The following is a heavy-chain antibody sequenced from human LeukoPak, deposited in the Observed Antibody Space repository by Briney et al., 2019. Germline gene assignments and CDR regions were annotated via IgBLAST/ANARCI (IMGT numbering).Heavy chain of an antibody. J-gene: IGHJ4*02. CDR1: GYTFTSYA. CDR2: INAGNGNT. CDR3: ARGFVRDLVVVVAATPLDY. Sequence: ASVKVSCKASGYTFTSYALHWVRQAPGQRLQWMGWINAGNGNTRYSQEFQGRITITTDTSASTAYMELSSLRSEDMAVYYCARGFVRDLVVVVAATPLDYWGQGTLVTVSS. V-gene: IGHV1-3*03. D-gene: IGHD2-15*01.